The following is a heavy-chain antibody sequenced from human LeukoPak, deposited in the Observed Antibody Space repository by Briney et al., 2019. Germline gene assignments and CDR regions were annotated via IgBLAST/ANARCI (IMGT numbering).Heavy chain of an antibody. Sequence: GGSLRLSCAASGFTFTSYTMNWVRQAPGKGLEWVSLISSGSRFINYADSVKGRFTISRDNAKNILYLQMNSLRVEDTAIYFCARSAVGTTTPLSYWGQGALVTVSS. J-gene: IGHJ4*02. CDR3: ARSAVGTTTPLSY. CDR1: GFTFTSYT. CDR2: ISSGSRFI. V-gene: IGHV3-21*06. D-gene: IGHD1-26*01.